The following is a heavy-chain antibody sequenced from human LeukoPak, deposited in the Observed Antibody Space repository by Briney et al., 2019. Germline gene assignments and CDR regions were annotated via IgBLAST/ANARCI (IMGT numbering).Heavy chain of an antibody. Sequence: GESLKISCKGSGYSFTSYWIGWVRQMPGKGLKWMGIIYPGDSDTRYSPSFQGQVTISADKSISTAYLQWSSLKASDTAMYYCATNGGGYENYYYYGMDVWGQGTTVTVSS. D-gene: IGHD5-12*01. V-gene: IGHV5-51*01. CDR1: GYSFTSYW. CDR2: IYPGDSDT. J-gene: IGHJ6*02. CDR3: ATNGGGYENYYYYGMDV.